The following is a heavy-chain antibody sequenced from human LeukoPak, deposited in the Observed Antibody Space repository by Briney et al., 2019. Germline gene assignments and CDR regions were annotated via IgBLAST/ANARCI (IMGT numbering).Heavy chain of an antibody. D-gene: IGHD5-12*01. CDR3: ARDKVNVGAWLRHFDY. CDR1: GFAFSGFR. J-gene: IGHJ4*02. CDR2: IEHNGNDE. Sequence: GGSLRLSCAVSGFAFSGFRMTWVRQAPGKGLEWVADIEHNGNDEYYVDSVKGRFTISRDNSKNTLYLQMNSLRAEDTAVYYCARDKVNVGAWLRHFDYWGQGTLVTVSS. V-gene: IGHV3-7*03.